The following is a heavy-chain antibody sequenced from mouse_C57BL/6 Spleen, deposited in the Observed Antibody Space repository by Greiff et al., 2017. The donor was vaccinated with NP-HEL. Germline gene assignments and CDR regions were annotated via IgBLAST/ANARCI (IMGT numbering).Heavy chain of an antibody. D-gene: IGHD2-3*01. Sequence: QVQLKESGAELVRPGTSVKVSCKASGYAFTHYLIEWVKQRPGQGLEWIGVINPGSGGTNYNEKFKGKATLTADKSSSTAYMQLSSLTSEDSAVYFCARWLLRGAMDYWGQGTSVTVSS. CDR2: INPGSGGT. CDR1: GYAFTHYL. V-gene: IGHV1-54*01. J-gene: IGHJ4*01. CDR3: ARWLLRGAMDY.